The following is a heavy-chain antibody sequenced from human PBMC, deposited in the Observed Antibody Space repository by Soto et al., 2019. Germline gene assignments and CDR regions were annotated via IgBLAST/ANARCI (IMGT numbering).Heavy chain of an antibody. Sequence: QVQLVQSGAEVKKPGASVKVSCKASGYTFTSYYMHWVRQAPGQGLEWMGIINPSGGSTSYAQKFQGRVXXTXDXXTSTVYMELSSLRSEDTAVYYCARVGTDYGDYRDYWGQGTLVTVSS. D-gene: IGHD4-17*01. CDR1: GYTFTSYY. CDR2: INPSGGST. CDR3: ARVGTDYGDYRDY. V-gene: IGHV1-46*01. J-gene: IGHJ4*02.